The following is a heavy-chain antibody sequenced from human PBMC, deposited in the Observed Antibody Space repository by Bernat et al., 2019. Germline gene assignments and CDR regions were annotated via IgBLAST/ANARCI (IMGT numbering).Heavy chain of an antibody. D-gene: IGHD6-6*01. CDR1: GFTFSSYA. V-gene: IGHV3-30-3*01. CDR2: ISYDGSNK. J-gene: IGHJ4*02. Sequence: QVQLVESGGGVVQPGRSLRLSCAASGFTFSSYAMHWVRQAPGKGLEWVAVISYDGSNKYYADSVKGRFTISRDNSKNTLYLQMNSLRAEDTAVYYCARVLHSSSSGSDYWGQGTLVTVSS. CDR3: ARVLHSSSSGSDY.